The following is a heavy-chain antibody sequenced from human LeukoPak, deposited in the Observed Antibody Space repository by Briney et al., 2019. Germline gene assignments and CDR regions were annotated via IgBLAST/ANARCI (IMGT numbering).Heavy chain of an antibody. CDR2: IYPGDSDT. J-gene: IGHJ4*02. CDR1: GYSFTSYW. Sequence: GESLKISCKGSGYSFTSYWIGWVRQMPGKGLEWMGIIYPGDSDTRYSPSFQGQVTISADKSISTAYLQWSSLKASGTAMYYCARQDYYDSSGYYQAYYFDYWGQGTLVTVSS. D-gene: IGHD3-22*01. V-gene: IGHV5-51*01. CDR3: ARQDYYDSSGYYQAYYFDY.